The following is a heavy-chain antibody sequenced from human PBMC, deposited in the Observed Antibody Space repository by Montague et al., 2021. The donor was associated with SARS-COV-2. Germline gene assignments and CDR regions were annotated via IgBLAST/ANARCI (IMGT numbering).Heavy chain of an antibody. Sequence: LVKPTQTLTLTCTFSGFALSTSGMSVSWIRQPPGKALEWIGYIYYSGSTFYNPSLKSRVTISVDTSKNQFSLELSSVTAADTAVYYCARSYCGGNCPTFYYGMDVWGQGTTVTVSS. CDR3: ARSYCGGNCPTFYYGMDV. CDR2: IYYSGST. D-gene: IGHD2-21*02. CDR1: GFALSTSGMS. V-gene: IGHV4-30-4*08. J-gene: IGHJ6*02.